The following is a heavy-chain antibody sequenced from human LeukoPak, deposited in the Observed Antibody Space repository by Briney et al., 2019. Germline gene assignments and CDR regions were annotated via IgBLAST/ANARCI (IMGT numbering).Heavy chain of an antibody. CDR2: TYYRSKWYN. D-gene: IGHD1-1*01. Sequence: SQTLSLTCAISGDSVSSNRASWTWIRQSPSRGLEWLGRTYYRSKWYNDYAVSVKSRITFNPDTSKNQLSLQLNSVTPEDTAVYYCARDRERRLETWGQGTLVTVSS. V-gene: IGHV6-1*01. J-gene: IGHJ5*02. CDR1: GDSVSSNRAS. CDR3: ARDRERRLET.